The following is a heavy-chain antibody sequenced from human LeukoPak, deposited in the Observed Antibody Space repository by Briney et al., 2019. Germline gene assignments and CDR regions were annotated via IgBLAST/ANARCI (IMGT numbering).Heavy chain of an antibody. Sequence: GGSLRLSCAASGFTFSSYCMHWVRQAPGKGLVWVSRIKSDGRGKSNAESVRGQFTIPRNNAKNTFYLKRNSRRAEDTAVYYCAVPMTATSMVVWGQGATVTVSS. CDR3: AVPMTATSMVV. V-gene: IGHV3-74*01. D-gene: IGHD5-12*01. J-gene: IGHJ6*02. CDR1: GFTFSSYC. CDR2: IKSDGRGK.